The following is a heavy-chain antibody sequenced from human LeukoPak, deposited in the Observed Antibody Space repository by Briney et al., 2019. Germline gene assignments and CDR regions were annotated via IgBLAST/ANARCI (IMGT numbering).Heavy chain of an antibody. J-gene: IGHJ6*02. V-gene: IGHV3-30-3*01. D-gene: IGHD3-10*02. CDR1: GFAFSSHA. CDR3: ARCSGYGMDV. Sequence: GGSLRLSCAASGFAFSSHAMHWVRQAPGKGLEWVAVISYDESHIYYTDSVKGRFTISRDNSENTLYLQMNSLRVEDTAVYNYARCSGYGMDVWGQGTTVTVSS. CDR2: ISYDESHI.